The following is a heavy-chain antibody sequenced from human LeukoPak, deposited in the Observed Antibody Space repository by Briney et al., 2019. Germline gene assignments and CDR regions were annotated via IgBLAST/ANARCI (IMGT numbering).Heavy chain of an antibody. CDR2: IKSKTDGGTT. J-gene: IGHJ3*02. D-gene: IGHD1-14*01. CDR1: GFTFRNAW. Sequence: GGSLRLSCVASGFTFRNAWMNWVRLVPGKGLEWVGRIKSKTDGGTTDYAAPVKGRFTISRDDSKNTLYLQMNSLKIDDTAVYYCAGTRMAVFRAFDIWGQGTMVTVSS. CDR3: AGTRMAVFRAFDI. V-gene: IGHV3-15*01.